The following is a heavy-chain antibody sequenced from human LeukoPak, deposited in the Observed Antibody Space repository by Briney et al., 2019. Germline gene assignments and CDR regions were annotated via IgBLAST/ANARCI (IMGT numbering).Heavy chain of an antibody. CDR1: GFTFSAYN. J-gene: IGHJ4*02. V-gene: IGHV3-48*02. CDR3: ARDFAY. Sequence: PGGSLRLSCAASGFTFSAYNMNWVRQAPGKGLEWVSYITSSSGTIYYADSVKGRFTISRDNAKSSLYLQMNSLRDEDTAVYYCARDFAYWGQGTLVTVSS. CDR2: ITSSSGTI.